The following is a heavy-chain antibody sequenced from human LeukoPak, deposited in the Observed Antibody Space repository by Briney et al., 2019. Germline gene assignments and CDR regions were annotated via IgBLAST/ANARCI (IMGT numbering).Heavy chain of an antibody. CDR3: AREADTILDY. V-gene: IGHV3-48*03. J-gene: IGHJ4*02. D-gene: IGHD3-3*01. Sequence: GGSLRLSCAASGFTFSSYEMNWVRQAPGKGLEWVSYISSSGSTIYYADSVKGRFTISRDNAENSLYLQMNSLRAEDTAVYYCAREADTILDYWGQGTLVTVSS. CDR2: ISSSGSTI. CDR1: GFTFSSYE.